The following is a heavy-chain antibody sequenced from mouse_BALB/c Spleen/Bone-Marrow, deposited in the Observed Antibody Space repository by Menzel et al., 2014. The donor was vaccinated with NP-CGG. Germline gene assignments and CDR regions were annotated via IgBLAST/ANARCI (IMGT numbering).Heavy chain of an antibody. V-gene: IGHV14-3*02. J-gene: IGHJ3*01. Sequence: EVQLQESGAELVKPEASVKLSCTASGFNIKDTYMHWVKQRPEQGLEWIGRIDPANGNTKYDPKFQGKVTITADTSSNTAYLQLSSLTSEDTAVYYCASYYYGSSSFAYWGQGTLVTVSA. D-gene: IGHD1-1*01. CDR3: ASYYYGSSSFAY. CDR1: GFNIKDTY. CDR2: IDPANGNT.